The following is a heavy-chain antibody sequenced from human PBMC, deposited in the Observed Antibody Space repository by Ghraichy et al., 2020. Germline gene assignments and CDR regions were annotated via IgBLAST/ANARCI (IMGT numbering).Heavy chain of an antibody. V-gene: IGHV4-59*01. CDR1: GGSISSYY. CDR2: IYYSGST. CDR3: ASGLVEMATIHYFDY. Sequence: SETLSLTCTVSGGSISSYYWSWIRQPPGKGLEWIGYIYYSGSTNYNPSLKSRVTISVDTSKNQFSLKLSSVTAADTAVYYCASGLVEMATIHYFDYWGQGTLVTVSS. J-gene: IGHJ4*02. D-gene: IGHD5-24*01.